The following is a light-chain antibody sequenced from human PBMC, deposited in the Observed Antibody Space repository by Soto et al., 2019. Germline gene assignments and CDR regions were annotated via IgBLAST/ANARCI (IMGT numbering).Light chain of an antibody. Sequence: EIVLTQSPATQSLSPGERATLSCRASQTVSNYLAWYQQKPGQPPRLLIYDASNRATGIPARFSGSGSGTDFTLTISSLEPEDFAVYYCQQRSNWPLFTFGPGTKVEIK. CDR3: QQRSNWPLFT. V-gene: IGKV3-11*01. CDR2: DAS. J-gene: IGKJ3*01. CDR1: QTVSNY.